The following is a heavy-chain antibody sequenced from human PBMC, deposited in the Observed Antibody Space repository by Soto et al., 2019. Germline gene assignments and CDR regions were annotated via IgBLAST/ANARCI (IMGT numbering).Heavy chain of an antibody. Sequence: GASVKVSCTASGYTFTSYGISWVRQAPGQGLEWMGWISAYSGNTNYAQKLQGRVTMTTDTSTSTAYMELRSLRSDDTAVYYCARDLQSGNLDYWGQGTLVTVSS. J-gene: IGHJ4*02. V-gene: IGHV1-18*01. CDR1: GYTFTSYG. CDR3: ARDLQSGNLDY. D-gene: IGHD6-25*01. CDR2: ISAYSGNT.